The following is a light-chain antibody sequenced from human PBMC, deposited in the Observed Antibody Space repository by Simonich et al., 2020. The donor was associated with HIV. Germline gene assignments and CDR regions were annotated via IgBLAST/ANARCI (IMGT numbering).Light chain of an antibody. CDR3: SSYTSSSTVV. V-gene: IGLV2-14*03. Sequence: QSALTQPASVSGSPGQSSTISCTGTSSDVGGYNFVSCYQQHPGKAPKHMIYDVSNRPSGVSNRFSGSKSGNTASLTISGLQAEDEADYYCSSYTSSSTVVFGGGTKLTVL. CDR1: SSDVGGYNF. CDR2: DVS. J-gene: IGLJ2*01.